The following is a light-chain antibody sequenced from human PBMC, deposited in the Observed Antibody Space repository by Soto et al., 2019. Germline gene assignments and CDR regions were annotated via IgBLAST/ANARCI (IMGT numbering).Light chain of an antibody. J-gene: IGKJ4*01. CDR1: QSLFYSSDNKNY. V-gene: IGKV4-1*01. CDR2: WAS. Sequence: DIVVTQSPDSLAASLGERATINCQSSQSLFYSSDNKNYLRWYQQKPGQRPKLLIYWASTRESGVPERFSGDGSGTDFNLTISSLQAEDVAVYYCQQYSDTPLTFGGGTKVEIK. CDR3: QQYSDTPLT.